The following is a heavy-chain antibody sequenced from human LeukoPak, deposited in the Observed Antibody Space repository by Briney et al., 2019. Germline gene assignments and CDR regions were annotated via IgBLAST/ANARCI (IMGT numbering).Heavy chain of an antibody. J-gene: IGHJ4*02. CDR2: IYSGGSP. CDR3: AEGRDNGGKALDY. Sequence: PGGSLRLSCAASGFTVSNNYMTWVRQIPGKGLEWVSVIYSGGSPYYADSVKGRFTISRGNSDYTLYLQMNSLRAEDTAVYYCAEGRDNGGKALDYWGQGTLVTVSS. V-gene: IGHV3-53*01. D-gene: IGHD2-15*01. CDR1: GFTVSNNY.